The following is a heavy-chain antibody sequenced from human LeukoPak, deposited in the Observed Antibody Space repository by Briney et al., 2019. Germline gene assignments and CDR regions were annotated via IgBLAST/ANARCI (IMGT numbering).Heavy chain of an antibody. V-gene: IGHV1-2*02. Sequence: ASVKVSCKASGYTFTGYYMHWVRQAPGQGLEGMGWINPNSGGTNHAQTFPGRVTMTRDTSISTSYMGMSRLRSDDPAVYYCARGSLKLLLFREPSFCYFDYWGQGTLVTVSS. J-gene: IGHJ4*02. CDR2: INPNSGGT. CDR1: GYTFTGYY. CDR3: ARGSLKLLLFREPSFCYFDY. D-gene: IGHD3-10*01.